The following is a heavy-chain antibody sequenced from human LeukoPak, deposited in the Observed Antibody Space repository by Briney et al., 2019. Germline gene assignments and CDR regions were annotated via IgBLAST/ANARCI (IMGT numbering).Heavy chain of an antibody. J-gene: IGHJ3*02. CDR2: IIPIFGTA. Sequence: SVKVSCKASGGTFSSYAISWVRQAPGQGLEWMGRIIPIFGTANYAQKFQGRVTITTDESTSTAYMELSSLRSEDTAAYYCASLTPLYCGGDCFGFDAFDIWGQGTMVTVSS. V-gene: IGHV1-69*05. CDR1: GGTFSSYA. D-gene: IGHD2-21*02. CDR3: ASLTPLYCGGDCFGFDAFDI.